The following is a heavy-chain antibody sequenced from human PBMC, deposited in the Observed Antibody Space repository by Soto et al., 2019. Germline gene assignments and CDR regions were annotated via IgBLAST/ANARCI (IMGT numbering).Heavy chain of an antibody. CDR2: MNPHSGNT. D-gene: IGHD6-6*01. J-gene: IGHJ5*02. CDR1: GYTFTSYD. Sequence: QVQLVQSGAEVKKPGASVKVSCKASGYTFTSYDINWVRQATGQGLEWMGWMNPHSGNTGYAQKFQGRVTMTRNTSISTADMELSSLRSEDTAVYYCARDASIAAPFDPWGQGTLVTVSS. V-gene: IGHV1-8*01. CDR3: ARDASIAAPFDP.